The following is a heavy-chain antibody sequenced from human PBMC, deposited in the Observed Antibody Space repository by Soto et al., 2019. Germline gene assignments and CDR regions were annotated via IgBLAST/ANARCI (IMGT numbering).Heavy chain of an antibody. CDR2: INHSGST. J-gene: IGHJ4*02. CDR3: ARGILHSSSWYGLDY. V-gene: IGHV4-34*01. Sequence: ASETLSLTCAVYCGSFSGYYWSWIRQPPGKGLEWIGEINHSGSTNYNPSLKSRVTISVDTSKNQFSLKLSSVTAADTAVYYCARGILHSSSWYGLDYWGQGTLVTVSS. CDR1: CGSFSGYY. D-gene: IGHD6-13*01.